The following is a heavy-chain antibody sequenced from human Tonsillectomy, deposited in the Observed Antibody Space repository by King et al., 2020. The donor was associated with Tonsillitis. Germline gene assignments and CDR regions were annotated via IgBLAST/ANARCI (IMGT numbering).Heavy chain of an antibody. J-gene: IGHJ3*02. V-gene: IGHV1-2*02. D-gene: IGHD2-15*01. CDR3: AIGVSGAQGWRVFTAFHT. Sequence: QLVQSGAEVKKPGASVKVSCKASGFTFSAYYIHWVRQAPGQGLEWMGWIDPNSGGTNYAQKFQGRVTMTSDTSTNTAYMELSSLRSDDTVVYYCAIGVSGAQGWRVFTAFHTWGQGALVTVSS. CDR2: IDPNSGGT. CDR1: GFTFSAYY.